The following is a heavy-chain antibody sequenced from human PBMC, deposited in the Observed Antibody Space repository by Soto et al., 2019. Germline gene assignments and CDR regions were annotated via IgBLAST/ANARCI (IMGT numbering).Heavy chain of an antibody. V-gene: IGHV4-39*01. J-gene: IGHJ4*02. Sequence: ASETLSLTCTVSGGSISSSSYYWGWIRQPPGKGLEWIGSIYYSGSTYYNPSLKSRVTISVDTSKNQFSLKLSSVTAADTAVYYCARGGIYSSSWYLVSAPFDYWGQGTLVTVS. CDR1: GGSISSSSYY. D-gene: IGHD6-13*01. CDR3: ARGGIYSSSWYLVSAPFDY. CDR2: IYYSGST.